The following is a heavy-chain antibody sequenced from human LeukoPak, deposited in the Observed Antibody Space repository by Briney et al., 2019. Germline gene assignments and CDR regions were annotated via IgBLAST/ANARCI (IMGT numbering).Heavy chain of an antibody. J-gene: IGHJ4*02. CDR2: ISAYNGNT. CDR1: GYTFTSYG. CDR3: ARDWDYYGSGSYYWFDY. V-gene: IGHV1-18*01. Sequence: ASVKVSCKASGYTFTSYGISWVRQAPGQGLEWMGWISAYNGNTNYAQKLQGRVTMTTDTSTSTAYMELRSLRSDDTAVYYCARDWDYYGSGSYYWFDYWGQGTLVTVSS. D-gene: IGHD3-10*01.